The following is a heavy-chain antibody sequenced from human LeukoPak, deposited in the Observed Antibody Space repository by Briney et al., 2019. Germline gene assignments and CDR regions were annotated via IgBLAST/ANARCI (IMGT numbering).Heavy chain of an antibody. CDR1: GFRFSSYA. D-gene: IGHD2-15*01. V-gene: IGHV3-48*02. CDR3: AKYIVPGDYYYGMDV. Sequence: GGSLRLSCATSGFRFSSYAMNWVRQAPGKGLEWISYISSSSRTIYYADSVKGRFAVSRDNAKKSLFLQMNSLRDEDTAVYYCAKYIVPGDYYYGMDVWGQGTTVTVSS. J-gene: IGHJ6*02. CDR2: ISSSSRTI.